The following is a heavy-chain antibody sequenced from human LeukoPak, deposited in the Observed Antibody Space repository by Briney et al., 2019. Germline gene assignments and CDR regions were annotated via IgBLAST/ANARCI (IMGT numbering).Heavy chain of an antibody. D-gene: IGHD5-18*01. CDR3: ACAAGYSYDNWFDP. CDR2: IYYTGNT. Sequence: SETLSLTCTVSGGSIRSANHHWGWIRQPPGKGREYIGLIYYTGNTYFNPSLRSRVTISVDTSKNQFSLKLSSVTAADTAVYYCACAAGYSYDNWFDPWGQGTLVTVSS. J-gene: IGHJ5*02. CDR1: GGSIRSANHH. V-gene: IGHV4-39*01.